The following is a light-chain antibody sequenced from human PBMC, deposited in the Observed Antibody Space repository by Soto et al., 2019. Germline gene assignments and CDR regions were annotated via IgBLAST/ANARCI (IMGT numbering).Light chain of an antibody. Sequence: EIVMTQSPATLSVSPGERATLSCRASQSVSSNLARYQQKPGQAPRLLIYDASNRATGIPARFSGSGSGTDFTLTISRLEPEDFAVYYCQQHDSSPKTFGQGTKVDIK. CDR2: DAS. V-gene: IGKV3D-15*01. CDR3: QQHDSSPKT. J-gene: IGKJ1*01. CDR1: QSVSSN.